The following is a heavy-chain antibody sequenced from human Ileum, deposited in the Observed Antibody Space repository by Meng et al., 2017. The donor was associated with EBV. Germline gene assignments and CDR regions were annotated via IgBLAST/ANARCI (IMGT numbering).Heavy chain of an antibody. CDR1: GGSISRSDW. CDR2: TSHSGST. Sequence: VPLQASGPGLVKPSVTLSLTCAVSGGSISRSDWWSWVRQPPGKGLEWIGETSHSGSTNYSPSLKSRVTISLDKSKNQLSLKLNSVTAADTAVYYCASSDYYRSDYWGQGTLVTVSS. CDR3: ASSDYYRSDY. V-gene: IGHV4-4*02. J-gene: IGHJ4*02. D-gene: IGHD3-22*01.